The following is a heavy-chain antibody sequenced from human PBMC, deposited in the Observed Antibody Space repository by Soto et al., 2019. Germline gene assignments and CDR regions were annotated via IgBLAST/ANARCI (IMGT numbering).Heavy chain of an antibody. CDR2: IGTAGDT. CDR1: GFTFSSYD. CDR3: ARTYCTNGVCYMGFGY. V-gene: IGHV3-13*01. J-gene: IGHJ4*02. D-gene: IGHD2-8*01. Sequence: GESLKISCAASGFTFSSYDMHWVRQATGKGLEWVSAIGTAGDTYYPGSVKGRFTISRENAKNSLYLQMNSLRAEDTAVYYCARTYCTNGVCYMGFGYWGQGTLVTVSS.